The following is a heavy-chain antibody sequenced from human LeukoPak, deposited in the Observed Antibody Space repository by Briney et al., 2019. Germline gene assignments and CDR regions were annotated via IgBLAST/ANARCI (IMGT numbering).Heavy chain of an antibody. D-gene: IGHD4-11*01. Sequence: GESLRLSCAASGFTFSSNWMTWVRQAPGKGLEWVANINKDGSETYYVDSVKGRFAISRDNAQNSLVLQMNSLRAEDTAVYYWVRAGSYNFDYWGQGTLVTVSS. J-gene: IGHJ4*02. CDR2: INKDGSET. CDR3: VRAGSYNFDY. V-gene: IGHV3-7*05. CDR1: GFTFSSNW.